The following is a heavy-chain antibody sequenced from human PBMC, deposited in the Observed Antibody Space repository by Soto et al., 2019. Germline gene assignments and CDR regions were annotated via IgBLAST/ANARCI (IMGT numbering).Heavy chain of an antibody. D-gene: IGHD2-2*01. CDR2: INHSGST. CDR1: GGSFSCYY. J-gene: IGHJ5*02. V-gene: IGHV4-34*01. Sequence: SETLSLTCAVYGGSFSCYYWSWIRQPPGKGLEWIGEINHSGSTNYNPSLKSRVTISVDTSKNQFSLKLSSVTAADTDVYYCARGPDIVVVPAAIWLDHWGQGTMVTVS. CDR3: ARGPDIVVVPAAIWLDH.